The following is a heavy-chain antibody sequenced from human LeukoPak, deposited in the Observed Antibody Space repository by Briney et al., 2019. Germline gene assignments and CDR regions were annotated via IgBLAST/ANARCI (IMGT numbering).Heavy chain of an antibody. Sequence: PGRSLRLSCAASGFTLSSYAMHWVRQAPGKGLEWVAVISYDGSNKYYADSVKGRFTISRDNSKNTLSLQMNSLRAEDTAVYYCAKDHSSNFHWYFDLWGRGTLVTVSS. D-gene: IGHD6-13*01. J-gene: IGHJ2*01. V-gene: IGHV3-30-3*01. CDR1: GFTLSSYA. CDR3: AKDHSSNFHWYFDL. CDR2: ISYDGSNK.